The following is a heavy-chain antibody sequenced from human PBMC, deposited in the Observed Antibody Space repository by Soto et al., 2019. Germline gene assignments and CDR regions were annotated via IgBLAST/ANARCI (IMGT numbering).Heavy chain of an antibody. V-gene: IGHV1-18*01. CDR1: GYTFTSYG. J-gene: IGHJ6*02. D-gene: IGHD2-2*01. CDR2: ISAYNGNT. Sequence: ASVKVSCKASGYTFTSYGISWVRQAPGQGLEWMGWISAYNGNTNYAQKLQGRVTMTTDTSTSTAYMELRSLRSDDTAVYYCARVVGYCSSTSCSNYYYYGMDVWGQGTTVTVYS. CDR3: ARVVGYCSSTSCSNYYYYGMDV.